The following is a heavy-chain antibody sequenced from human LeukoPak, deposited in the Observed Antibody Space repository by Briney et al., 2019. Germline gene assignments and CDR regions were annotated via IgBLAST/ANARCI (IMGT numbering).Heavy chain of an antibody. CDR1: GGSISSYY. CDR3: ARGRITNDAFDI. Sequence: PSETLSLTCTVSGGSISSYYWSWIRQPPGKGLEWIGYIYYSGSTNYNPSLKSRVTISVDTSKNQFSLKLSSVTAADTAVYYCARGRITNDAFDIWGQGTMVTVSS. D-gene: IGHD3-10*01. V-gene: IGHV4-59*01. J-gene: IGHJ3*02. CDR2: IYYSGST.